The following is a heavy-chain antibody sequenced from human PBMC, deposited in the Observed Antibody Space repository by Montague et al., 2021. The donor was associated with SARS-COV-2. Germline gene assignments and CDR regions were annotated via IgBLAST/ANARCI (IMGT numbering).Heavy chain of an antibody. CDR2: LYYSGST. Sequence: SETLSLTCTVSGGSISSYYWSWIRQPPGKGLEWIGYLYYSGSTNYNPSLKSRVTISVDTSKNQFSLKLSSVTAADTAVYYCARRSLGYCCGGSCYSAFDPWGQGTLVTVSS. D-gene: IGHD2-15*01. CDR1: GGSISSYY. CDR3: ARRSLGYCCGGSCYSAFDP. J-gene: IGHJ5*02. V-gene: IGHV4-59*01.